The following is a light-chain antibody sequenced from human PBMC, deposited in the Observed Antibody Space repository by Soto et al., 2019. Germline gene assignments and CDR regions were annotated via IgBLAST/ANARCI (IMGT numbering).Light chain of an antibody. V-gene: IGLV2-14*01. CDR3: SSYTTTTRL. J-gene: IGLJ3*02. Sequence: QSALTQPASVSGSPGQSITISCTGTSSDIGSNNYVSWFQQRPGKAPTLIIYEVSNRPSGVSTHFSGSKSGNTASLTISGLLPGDEADSSCSSYTTTTRLFGGGTQLTVL. CDR1: SSDIGSNNY. CDR2: EVS.